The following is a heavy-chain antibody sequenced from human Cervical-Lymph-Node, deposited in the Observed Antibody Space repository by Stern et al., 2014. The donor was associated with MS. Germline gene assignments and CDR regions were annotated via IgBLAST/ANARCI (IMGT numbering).Heavy chain of an antibody. Sequence: QVQLVQSGAEVKKPGASVKVSCKASGYTFTSYAMHWVRQAPGQRLEWMGWINAGNGNTKYSQKFQGRVTITRDTSANTAYMELSSLRSEDTAVYYCARDRQWLVRYWFDPWGQGTLVTVSS. D-gene: IGHD6-19*01. V-gene: IGHV1-3*01. CDR1: GYTFTSYA. J-gene: IGHJ5*02. CDR3: ARDRQWLVRYWFDP. CDR2: INAGNGNT.